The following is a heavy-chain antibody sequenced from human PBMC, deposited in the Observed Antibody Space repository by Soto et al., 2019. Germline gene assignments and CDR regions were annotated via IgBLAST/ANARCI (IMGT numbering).Heavy chain of an antibody. D-gene: IGHD3-3*01. CDR2: IYYSGST. CDR1: GYSISSSNW. J-gene: IGHJ2*01. Sequence: QVQLQESGPGLVKPSDTLSLTCAVSGYSISSSNWWGWIRQPPGKGLEWIGYIYYSGSTYYNPSLKSRVTMSVDTSMYQFSLKLSSVTAVDTAVYYCATKETSFWSGYRSYWYFDLWGRGTLVTVSS. CDR3: ATKETSFWSGYRSYWYFDL. V-gene: IGHV4-28*01.